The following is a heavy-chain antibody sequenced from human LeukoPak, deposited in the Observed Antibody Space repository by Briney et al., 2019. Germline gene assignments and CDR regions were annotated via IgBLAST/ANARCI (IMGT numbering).Heavy chain of an antibody. CDR1: GGSISSSNW. V-gene: IGHV4-4*02. CDR2: IYLRGNT. CDR3: ARGTITTVTDS. Sequence: PSETLSLTCAISGGSISSSNWWTWVLQPPGKGLEWVVEIYLRGNTNYNPSLESRVTISVDESKTQLSLRLESVTAADTAVYYCARGTITTVTDSWGPGTLVTVSS. D-gene: IGHD4-17*01. J-gene: IGHJ4*02.